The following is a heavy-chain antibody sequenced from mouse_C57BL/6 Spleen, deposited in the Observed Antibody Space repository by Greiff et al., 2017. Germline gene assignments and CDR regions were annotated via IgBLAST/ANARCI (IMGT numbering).Heavy chain of an antibody. J-gene: IGHJ2*01. CDR3: ARSTRGSNFDY. D-gene: IGHD1-1*01. CDR1: GYAFRSYW. Sequence: QVQLQQSGAELVKPGASVKISCKASGYAFRSYWMNWVKQRPGKGLEWIGQIYPGDGDTNYNGKFKGKATLTADKSSSTAYMQLSSLTSEDSAVYFCARSTRGSNFDYWGQGTTLTVSS. V-gene: IGHV1-80*01. CDR2: IYPGDGDT.